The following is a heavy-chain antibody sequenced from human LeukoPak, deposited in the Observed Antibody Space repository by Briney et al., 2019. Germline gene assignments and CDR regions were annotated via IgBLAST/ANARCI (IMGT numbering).Heavy chain of an antibody. CDR1: GGSISSYY. CDR2: IYYSGST. Sequence: PSETLSLTCTVSGGSISSYYWSWIRQPPGKGLEWIGYIYYSGSTNYNPSLKSRVTISVDTSKNQFSLKLSSVTAADTAVYYCARAPVPRGYSGYDSWGQGTLVTVSS. CDR3: ARAPVPRGYSGYDS. D-gene: IGHD5-12*01. J-gene: IGHJ5*02. V-gene: IGHV4-59*01.